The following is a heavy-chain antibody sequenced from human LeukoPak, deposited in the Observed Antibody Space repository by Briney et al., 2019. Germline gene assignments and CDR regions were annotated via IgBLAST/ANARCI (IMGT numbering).Heavy chain of an antibody. V-gene: IGHV3-30-3*01. D-gene: IGHD3-10*01. CDR3: ARSLGKLLSQYIDY. Sequence: PGGSLRLSCAASGFTFSSYAMHWVRQAPGKGLEWVAVISYDGSNKYYADSVKGRFTISRDNSKDTLYLQMNSLRAEDTAVYYCARSLGKLLSQYIDYWGQGTLVTGSS. CDR2: ISYDGSNK. J-gene: IGHJ4*02. CDR1: GFTFSSYA.